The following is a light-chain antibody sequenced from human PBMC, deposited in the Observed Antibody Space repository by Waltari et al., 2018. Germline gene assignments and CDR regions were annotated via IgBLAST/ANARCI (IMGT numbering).Light chain of an antibody. CDR3: QQYNSFPLT. Sequence: IQMTQSPSSLSASVGDRVTITCRASQDIANYLAWFQQKPGQAPKSLIYSASTLQSGVPSKFSGSGSGTDFTLTISSLQPEDFATYYCQQYNSFPLTFGGGTKVDMK. CDR1: QDIANY. J-gene: IGKJ4*01. V-gene: IGKV1-16*02. CDR2: SAS.